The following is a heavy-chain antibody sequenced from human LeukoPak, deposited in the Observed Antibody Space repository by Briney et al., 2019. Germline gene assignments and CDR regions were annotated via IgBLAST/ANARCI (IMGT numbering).Heavy chain of an antibody. CDR3: ARNGDSASVVD. V-gene: IGHV4-4*02. Sequence: PSETLSLTCAVSGGSISSGNWWSWVRQPPGKGLEWIGEIYHSGNTVYNPPLKSRVTISVDTSKNQFSLKLTSVTAADTAVYYCARNGDSASVVDWGQGTLVTVSS. CDR1: GGSISSGNW. CDR2: IYHSGNT. D-gene: IGHD4-17*01. J-gene: IGHJ4*02.